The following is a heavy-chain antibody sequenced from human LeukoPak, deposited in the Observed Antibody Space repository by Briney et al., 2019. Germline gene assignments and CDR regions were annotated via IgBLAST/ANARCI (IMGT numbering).Heavy chain of an antibody. Sequence: GGFLRLSCAASGFTFSSYGMSWVRQAPGKGLEWVSSMSFSGGDTHYADSVKGRFTISRDNSKNTLYLQIDSLRVEDTAVYYCARQYFFDFWGQGTLVTVSS. CDR1: GFTFSSYG. V-gene: IGHV3-23*01. D-gene: IGHD3-10*01. CDR3: ARQYFFDF. J-gene: IGHJ4*02. CDR2: MSFSGGDT.